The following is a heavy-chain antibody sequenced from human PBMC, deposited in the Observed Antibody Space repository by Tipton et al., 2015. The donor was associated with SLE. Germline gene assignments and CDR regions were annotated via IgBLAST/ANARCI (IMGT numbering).Heavy chain of an antibody. CDR2: ISYDGSRK. J-gene: IGHJ6*02. CDR3: ARDRGYSLDV. CDR1: GFTFSDYY. Sequence: SLRLSCAASGFTFSDYYMSWIRQAPGKGLEWVAVISYDGSRKFHADSVKGRFTISRDNPKNTLCLQMNSLRVEDTAVYYCARDRGYSLDVWGQGTTVTVSS. V-gene: IGHV3-30*03.